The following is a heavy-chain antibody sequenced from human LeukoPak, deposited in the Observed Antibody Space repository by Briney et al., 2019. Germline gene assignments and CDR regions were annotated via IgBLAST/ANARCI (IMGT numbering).Heavy chain of an antibody. J-gene: IGHJ4*02. D-gene: IGHD6-19*01. CDR2: ISWNSGSI. Sequence: SLRLSCAASGFTFDDYAMHWVRQAPRKGLEWVSGISWNSGSIGYAASVKGRFTISRDNAKNSLYLQMNSLRAEDMALYYCAKAGGYSSGWYAFDYWGQGTLVTVSS. CDR1: GFTFDDYA. CDR3: AKAGGYSSGWYAFDY. V-gene: IGHV3-9*03.